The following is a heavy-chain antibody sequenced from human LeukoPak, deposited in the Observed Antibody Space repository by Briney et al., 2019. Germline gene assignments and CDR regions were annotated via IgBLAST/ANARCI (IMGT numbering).Heavy chain of an antibody. CDR2: IYYSGST. V-gene: IGHV4-59*08. D-gene: IGHD3-10*01. CDR1: GGSISSYY. CDR3: AGNEDYYGSGSVDY. Sequence: KPSETLSLTCTVSGGSISSYYWSWIRQPPGKGLEWIGYIYYSGSTNYNPSLKSRVTISVDTSKNQFSLKLSSVTAADTAVYYCAGNEDYYGSGSVDYWGQGTLVTVSS. J-gene: IGHJ4*02.